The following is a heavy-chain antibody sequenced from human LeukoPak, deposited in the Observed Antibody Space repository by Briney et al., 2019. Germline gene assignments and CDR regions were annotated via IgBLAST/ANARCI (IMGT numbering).Heavy chain of an antibody. J-gene: IGHJ4*02. Sequence: SETLSLTCTVSGGSISSYYWSWIRQPPGKGLEWIGYIYYSGSTNYNPSLKSRVTISVDTSKNQFSLKLSSVTAADTAVYYCAIEYYDFWSGYFETGRAYFDYWGQGTLVTVSS. CDR3: AIEYYDFWSGYFETGRAYFDY. CDR2: IYYSGST. V-gene: IGHV4-59*01. CDR1: GGSISSYY. D-gene: IGHD3-3*01.